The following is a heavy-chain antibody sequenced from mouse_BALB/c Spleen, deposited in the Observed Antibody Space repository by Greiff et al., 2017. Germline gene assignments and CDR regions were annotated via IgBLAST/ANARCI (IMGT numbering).Heavy chain of an antibody. CDR3: ARGENYGNYVWFAY. V-gene: IGHV1S29*02. D-gene: IGHD2-1*01. CDR1: GYTFTDYN. CDR2: IYPYNGGT. Sequence: EVKLQESGPELVKPGASVKISCKASGYTFTDYNMHWVKQSHGKSLEWIGYIYPYNGGTGYNQKFKSKATLTVDNSSSTAYMELRSLTSEDSAVYYCARGENYGNYVWFAYWGQGTLVTVSA. J-gene: IGHJ3*01.